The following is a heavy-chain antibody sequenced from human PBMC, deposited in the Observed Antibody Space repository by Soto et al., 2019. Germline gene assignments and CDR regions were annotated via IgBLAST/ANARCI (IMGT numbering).Heavy chain of an antibody. Sequence: PRLSCAASGFTFSSYGMHWVRQAPGKGLEWVAVIWYDGSNKYYADSVKGRFTISRDNSKNTLYLQMNSLRAEDTAVYYCARXGASGYSSGWYSYGMDVWGQGTTVTVSS. CDR3: ARXGASGYSSGWYSYGMDV. CDR1: GFTFSSYG. V-gene: IGHV3-33*01. J-gene: IGHJ6*02. CDR2: IWYDGSNK. D-gene: IGHD6-19*01.